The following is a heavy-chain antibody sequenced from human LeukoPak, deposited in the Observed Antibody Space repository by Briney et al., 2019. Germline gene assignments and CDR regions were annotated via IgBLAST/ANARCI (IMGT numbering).Heavy chain of an antibody. D-gene: IGHD1-1*01. J-gene: IGHJ6*03. Sequence: GGSLRLSCAASGFTFSTYEMNWVRQAPGKGLEWVSYISNSGSTIYYADSVKGRFTISRDNAKNSLYLQMNSLRAEDTAVYYCAREGIGRYYYYYYMDVWGKGTTVTISS. CDR2: ISNSGSTI. CDR3: AREGIGRYYYYYYMDV. V-gene: IGHV3-48*03. CDR1: GFTFSTYE.